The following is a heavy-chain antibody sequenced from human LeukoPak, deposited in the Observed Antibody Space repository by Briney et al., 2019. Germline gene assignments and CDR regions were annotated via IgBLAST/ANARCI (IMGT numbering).Heavy chain of an antibody. CDR1: GGTFSSYA. V-gene: IGHV1-69*05. D-gene: IGHD5-18*01. CDR2: IIPIFGTA. Sequence: ASVKVSCKASGGTFSSYAISWVRQAPGQGLEWMGRIIPIFGTANYAQKFQGRVTITTDESTSTAYMELSSLRSEDTAVYYCAREGXSYASXYWGQGTLVTVSS. CDR3: AREGXSYASXY. J-gene: IGHJ4*02.